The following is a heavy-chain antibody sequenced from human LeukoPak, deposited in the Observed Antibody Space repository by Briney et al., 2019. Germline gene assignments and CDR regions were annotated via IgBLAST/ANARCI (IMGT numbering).Heavy chain of an antibody. CDR2: ISYDGSNK. V-gene: IGHV3-30*19. J-gene: IGHJ4*02. CDR1: GFTFSSYG. CDR3: ARDPQYCSGGSCYPYFDY. Sequence: PGRSLRLSCAASGFTFSSYGMHWVRQAPGKGLEWVAVISYDGSNKYYADSVKGRFTISRDNSKNTLYLQMNSLRAEDTAVYYCARDPQYCSGGSCYPYFDYWGQGTLVTVSS. D-gene: IGHD2-15*01.